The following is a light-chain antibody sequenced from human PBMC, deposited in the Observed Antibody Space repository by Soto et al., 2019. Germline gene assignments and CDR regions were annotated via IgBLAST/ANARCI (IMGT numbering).Light chain of an antibody. Sequence: IQIPQSPSTLSGSVGSRVTITCRASQTISSWLAWYQQKPGKAPKLLIYKASTLKSGVPSRFSGSGSGTEFTLTISSLQPDDFATYYCQHYNSYSEAFGQGTKVDI. J-gene: IGKJ1*01. CDR1: QTISSW. V-gene: IGKV1-5*03. CDR2: KAS. CDR3: QHYNSYSEA.